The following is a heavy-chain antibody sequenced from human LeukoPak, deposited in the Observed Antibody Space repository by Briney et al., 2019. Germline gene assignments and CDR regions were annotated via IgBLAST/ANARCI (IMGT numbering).Heavy chain of an antibody. CDR2: ISSGSGYI. Sequence: VTPGGSLRLSCAASGFTFTSYSMNWVRQAPGKGLEWVSSISSGSGYIHYADSLKGRFTISRDNAKNSLYLQMNSLRAEDTAVYYCARGYYYDSSGYWAPFDYWGQGTLVTVSS. J-gene: IGHJ4*02. CDR1: GFTFTSYS. CDR3: ARGYYYDSSGYWAPFDY. D-gene: IGHD3-22*01. V-gene: IGHV3-21*01.